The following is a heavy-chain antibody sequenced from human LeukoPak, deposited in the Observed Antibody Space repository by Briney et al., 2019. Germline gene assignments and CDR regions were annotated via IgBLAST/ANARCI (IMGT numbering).Heavy chain of an antibody. Sequence: KPSETLSLTCTVSGDSISSYYWSWIRQPPGKGLEWIGYIYYSGSTNYNPSLKSRVTISVDTSKNQFSLKLSSVTAADTAVYYCAGGASLQSSEVGVWGQGTLVTVSS. V-gene: IGHV4-59*01. CDR2: IYYSGST. J-gene: IGHJ4*02. CDR3: AGGASLQSSEVGV. CDR1: GDSISSYY. D-gene: IGHD2-15*01.